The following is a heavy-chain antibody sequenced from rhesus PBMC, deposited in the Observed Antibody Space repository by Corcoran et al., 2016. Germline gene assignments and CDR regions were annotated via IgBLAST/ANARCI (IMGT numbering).Heavy chain of an antibody. V-gene: IGHV2-174*01. CDR3: ARGAGGIAAGDY. Sequence: QVTLKESGPALVKPTQTLTLTCTFSGFSLTTSGMGVGWIRQPPGKALEWLALIYWDDDKRYSTSLKSRLTISKDTSKNQVVLTMTNMDPVDTATYYCARGAGGIAAGDYWGQGVLVTVSS. CDR2: IYWDDDK. J-gene: IGHJ4*01. CDR1: GFSLTTSGMG. D-gene: IGHD6-31*01.